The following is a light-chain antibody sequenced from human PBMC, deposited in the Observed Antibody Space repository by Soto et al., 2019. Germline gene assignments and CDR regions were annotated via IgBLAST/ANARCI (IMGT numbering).Light chain of an antibody. CDR3: QQRSNWPPRLT. J-gene: IGKJ4*01. Sequence: EIVLSQSPATLSLSPGERATLSCRASQSVSSYLAWYQQKPGQAPRLLIYDASNRATGIPARFSGSGSGTDFALTISSLEPEDFAVYYCQQRSNWPPRLTFGGGTKVEIK. CDR1: QSVSSY. V-gene: IGKV3-11*01. CDR2: DAS.